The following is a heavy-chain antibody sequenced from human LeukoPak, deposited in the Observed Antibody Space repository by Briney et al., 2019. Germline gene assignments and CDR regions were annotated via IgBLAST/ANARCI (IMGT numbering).Heavy chain of an antibody. J-gene: IGHJ4*02. V-gene: IGHV3-53*05. CDR1: GFSVSSNY. CDR3: AKVRELYCTNGVCYDFDY. Sequence: GGSLRLSCAASGFSVSSNYMSWVRQAPGKGLDWVSVTYSGGTTYYADSVKDRFTVSRDNPKNTLYLQMNSLRAEDTAVYYCAKVRELYCTNGVCYDFDYWGQGTLVTVSS. D-gene: IGHD2-8*01. CDR2: TYSGGTT.